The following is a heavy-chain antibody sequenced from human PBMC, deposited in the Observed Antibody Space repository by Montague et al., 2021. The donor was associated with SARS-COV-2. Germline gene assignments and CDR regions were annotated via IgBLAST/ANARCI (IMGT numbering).Heavy chain of an antibody. Sequence: SETLSLTCTVSGGSISSYYWSWVRQPQGKGLEWIGYLYYSGSTNYNPYLKSRVTISVDTSKNQFSLRLNSVTAADTAVYDCARHPPGHRYFYYLDVWGQGTTVTVSS. J-gene: IGHJ6*03. CDR2: LYYSGST. CDR1: GGSISSYY. V-gene: IGHV4-59*01. D-gene: IGHD1-14*01. CDR3: ARHPPGHRYFYYLDV.